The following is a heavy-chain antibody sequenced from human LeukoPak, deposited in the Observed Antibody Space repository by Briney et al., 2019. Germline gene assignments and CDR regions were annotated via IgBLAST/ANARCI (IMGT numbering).Heavy chain of an antibody. CDR3: ASGDYRGQGY. V-gene: IGHV4-4*07. CDR2: IYTSGST. D-gene: IGHD4-17*01. J-gene: IGHJ4*02. CDR1: GGSISTYY. Sequence: SETLSLTCTVSGGSISTYYWTWIRQPSVKGLEWIGRIYTSGSTNYNPSLKSRVTMSVDTSKNQFSLKLSPVTAADTAVYYCASGDYRGQGYWGQGTLVTVSS.